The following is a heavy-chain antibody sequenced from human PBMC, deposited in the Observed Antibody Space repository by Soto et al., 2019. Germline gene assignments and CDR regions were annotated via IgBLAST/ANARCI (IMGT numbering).Heavy chain of an antibody. V-gene: IGHV3-23*01. J-gene: IGHJ4*02. CDR2: VSNSGSST. D-gene: IGHD2-2*01. CDR1: GFTFRDYA. Sequence: PGGSLRLSCAASGFTFRDYAMSWVRQAPGRGLEWVSGVSNSGSSTYYADSVKGRFTISRDNSKNTLYLQMNSLRAEDTAVYYCAKHSRETTTCCGEGWGQGTRVTVSS. CDR3: AKHSRETTTCCGEG.